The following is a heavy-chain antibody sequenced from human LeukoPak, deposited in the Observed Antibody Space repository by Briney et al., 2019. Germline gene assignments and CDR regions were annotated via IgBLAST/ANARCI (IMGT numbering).Heavy chain of an antibody. CDR3: VSTMTFDY. D-gene: IGHD3-22*01. V-gene: IGHV3-7*01. Sequence: GGSLRLSCAVSGFTLSNYWMSWVRQAPGKGLEWVANIKQDGSETYYVDPVKGRFTISRDNAKSSVYLQMNSLRVEDTAVYFCVSTMTFDYWGQGTLVTVSS. J-gene: IGHJ4*02. CDR1: GFTLSNYW. CDR2: IKQDGSET.